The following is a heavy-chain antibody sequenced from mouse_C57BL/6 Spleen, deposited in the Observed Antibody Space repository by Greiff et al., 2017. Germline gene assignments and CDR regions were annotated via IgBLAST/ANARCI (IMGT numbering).Heavy chain of an antibody. CDR2: INPYNGGT. CDR3: ARRYYGSSVVYYAMDD. Sequence: VQLQQSGPVLVKPGASVKMSCKASGYTFTDYYMNWVKQSHGKSLEWIGVINPYNGGTSYNQKFKGKATLTVDKSSSTAYMVLNSLTSEDSAVYYCARRYYGSSVVYYAMDDWGQGTSVTVSS. V-gene: IGHV1-19*01. D-gene: IGHD1-1*01. J-gene: IGHJ4*01. CDR1: GYTFTDYY.